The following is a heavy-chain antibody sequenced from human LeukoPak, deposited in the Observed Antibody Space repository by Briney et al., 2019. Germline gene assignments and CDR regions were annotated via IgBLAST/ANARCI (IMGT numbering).Heavy chain of an antibody. J-gene: IGHJ3*02. V-gene: IGHV3-7*01. Sequence: GGSLRLSCAASGFTFSSYWMSWVRQAPGKGLEWVANIKQDGSEKYYVDSVKGRFTISRDNAKNSLYLQMNSLRAEDTAVYCCAREAFGIAVAGSNAFDIWGQGTMVTVSS. D-gene: IGHD6-19*01. CDR2: IKQDGSEK. CDR3: AREAFGIAVAGSNAFDI. CDR1: GFTFSSYW.